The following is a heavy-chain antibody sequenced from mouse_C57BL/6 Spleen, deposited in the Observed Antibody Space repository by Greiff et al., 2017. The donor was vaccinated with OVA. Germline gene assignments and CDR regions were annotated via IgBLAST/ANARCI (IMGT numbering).Heavy chain of an antibody. Sequence: QVQLQQPGAELVMPGASVKLSCKASGYTFTSYWMHWVKQRPGQGLEWIGEIDPSDSYTKYNQKFKGKATLTVDKSSSTAYMQLSSLTSEDSAVYYCARSGYCGSSPYSFDYWGQGTTLTVSS. CDR1: GYTFTSYW. CDR2: IDPSDSYT. J-gene: IGHJ2*01. CDR3: ARSGYCGSSPYSFDY. V-gene: IGHV1-69*01. D-gene: IGHD1-1*01.